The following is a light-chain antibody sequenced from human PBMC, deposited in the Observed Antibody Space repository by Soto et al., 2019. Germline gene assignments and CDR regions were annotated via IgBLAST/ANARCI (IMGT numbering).Light chain of an antibody. CDR2: LAS. J-gene: IGKJ4*01. V-gene: IGKV2-28*01. CDR3: IQTLQPPRT. CDR1: QSLLHINGYNY. Sequence: DIVVTHSPLSLPVTPGEPASISCRSSQSLLHINGYNYLDWYLQKPGQSPQLLIYLASNRASGVPERFSGTGSGTDFKLKSSTVEAEDFGVDCCIQTLQPPRTFCGGTKVDIK.